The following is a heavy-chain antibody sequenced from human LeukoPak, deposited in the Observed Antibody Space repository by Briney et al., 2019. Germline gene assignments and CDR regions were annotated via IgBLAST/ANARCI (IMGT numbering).Heavy chain of an antibody. CDR1: GGTFSSYA. Sequence: SVKVSCKASGGTFSSYAISWVRQAPGQGLEWMGGIIPIFGTANYAQKFQGRVTITTDESTSTAYMELSSLRSEDTAVYYCAREDSQAYSSSQRYYFDYWGQGTLVTVSS. CDR2: IIPIFGTA. J-gene: IGHJ4*02. V-gene: IGHV1-69*05. D-gene: IGHD6-6*01. CDR3: AREDSQAYSSSQRYYFDY.